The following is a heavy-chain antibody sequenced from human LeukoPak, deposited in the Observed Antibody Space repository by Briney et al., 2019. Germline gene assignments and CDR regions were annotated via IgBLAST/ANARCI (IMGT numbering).Heavy chain of an antibody. J-gene: IGHJ4*02. CDR1: GFTFDDYG. V-gene: IGHV3-20*04. Sequence: GGSLRLSCAASGFTFDDYGMSWVRQAPGKGLEWVSGINWNGGSTGYADSVKGRFTISGDNSKNTLFLQMNSLRAEDTAVYYCAHGAMYQLDYWGQGTLVTVSS. CDR2: INWNGGST. CDR3: AHGAMYQLDY. D-gene: IGHD2-2*01.